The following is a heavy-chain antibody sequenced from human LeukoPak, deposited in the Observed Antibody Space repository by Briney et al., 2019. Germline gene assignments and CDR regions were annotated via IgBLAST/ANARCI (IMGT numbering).Heavy chain of an antibody. J-gene: IGHJ4*02. CDR1: AYTFTAYY. Sequence: ASVKVSCKASAYTFTAYYMHWVRQAPGQGLEWMGWINPKSGGTHYAQKFQGRVTMTRDTSISTAYMELSRLGSDDTAVYYCARERPSITLVRGVVNDFDYWGQGTLVTVSS. D-gene: IGHD3-10*01. V-gene: IGHV1-2*02. CDR2: INPKSGGT. CDR3: ARERPSITLVRGVVNDFDY.